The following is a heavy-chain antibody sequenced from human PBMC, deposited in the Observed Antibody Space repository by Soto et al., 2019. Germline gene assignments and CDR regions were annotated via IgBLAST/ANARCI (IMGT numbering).Heavy chain of an antibody. J-gene: IGHJ4*02. CDR3: ARGGGQQLVPVAVAGGIDY. V-gene: IGHV4-34*01. D-gene: IGHD6-13*01. CDR2: INHSGST. CDR1: GGSFSGYY. Sequence: SETLSLTCAVYGGSFSGYYWSWIRQPPGKGLEWIGEINHSGSTNYNPSLKSRVTISVDTSTNQFSLKLSSVTAADTAVYYCARGGGQQLVPVAVAGGIDYWGQGTLVTVSS.